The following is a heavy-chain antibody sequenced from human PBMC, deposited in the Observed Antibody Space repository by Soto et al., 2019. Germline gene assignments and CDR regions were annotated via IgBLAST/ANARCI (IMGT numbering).Heavy chain of an antibody. J-gene: IGHJ5*02. CDR3: ARAGYSYGDWFDP. Sequence: QVQLQESGPGLVKPSQTLSLTCTVSGGSISSGCYYWSWIRQHPGQGLEWIGYIYYSGSTYYNPALKSRVTISVDTSKNQFSLKRCSVTAADTAVYYCARAGYSYGDWFDPWGQATLVTVSS. CDR1: GGSISSGCYY. D-gene: IGHD5-18*01. CDR2: IYYSGST. V-gene: IGHV4-31*03.